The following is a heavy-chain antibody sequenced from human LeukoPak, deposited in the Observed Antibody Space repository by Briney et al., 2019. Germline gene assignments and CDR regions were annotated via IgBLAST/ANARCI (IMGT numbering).Heavy chain of an antibody. V-gene: IGHV3-7*04. D-gene: IGHD1-26*01. CDR2: IKHDGSEK. CDR3: ARSYGRVGFDY. J-gene: IGHJ4*02. CDR1: GFIFSSHW. Sequence: GGSLKLSCEASGFIFSSHWMSWVRQAPGKGLEWVANIKHDGSEKYYVDSVKGRFTISRDNAKNSLFLQMNSLRAEDTAVYYCARSYGRVGFDYWGQGTLVTVSS.